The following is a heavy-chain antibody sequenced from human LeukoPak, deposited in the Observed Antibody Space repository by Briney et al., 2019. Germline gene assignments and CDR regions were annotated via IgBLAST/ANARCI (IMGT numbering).Heavy chain of an antibody. D-gene: IGHD2-2*01. CDR1: GFTFSSYS. Sequence: GGSLRLSCAASGFTFSSYSMNWVRQAPGKGLEWVSSISSSSSYIYYADSVKGRFTISRDNAKNSLYLQMNSLRAEDTAVYYCARDCSSTSCHDYWGQGTLVTVSS. CDR2: ISSSSSYI. CDR3: ARDCSSTSCHDY. V-gene: IGHV3-21*01. J-gene: IGHJ4*02.